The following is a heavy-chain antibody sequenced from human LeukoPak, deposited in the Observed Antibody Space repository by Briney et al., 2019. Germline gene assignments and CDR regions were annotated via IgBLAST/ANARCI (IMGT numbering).Heavy chain of an antibody. CDR1: YGSLRAYY. CDR3: ARDSGSDRYNWFDP. J-gene: IGHJ5*02. D-gene: IGHD6-25*01. Sequence: SETLSLTCGVSYGSLRAYYWSWIRQPPGKGLEWLGFVYYTGITNYNPSLKDRVTISVDTSRNHFSLTLSSVTAADTAIYYCARDSGSDRYNWFDPWGQGTLVTVSS. CDR2: VYYTGIT. V-gene: IGHV4-4*08.